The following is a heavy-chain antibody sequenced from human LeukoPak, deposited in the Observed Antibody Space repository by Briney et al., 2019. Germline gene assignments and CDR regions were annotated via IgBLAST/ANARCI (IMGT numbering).Heavy chain of an antibody. CDR1: GYTFTSYG. CDR3: ARDASRYCSGGSCQQAAY. Sequence: ASVKVSCKASGYTFTSYGISWVRQAPGQGLEWMGWISAYNGNTNYAQKLQGRVTMTTDTSTSTAYMELRSLRSDDTAVYYCARDASRYCSGGSCQQAAYWGQGTLVTVSS. D-gene: IGHD2-15*01. V-gene: IGHV1-18*01. J-gene: IGHJ4*02. CDR2: ISAYNGNT.